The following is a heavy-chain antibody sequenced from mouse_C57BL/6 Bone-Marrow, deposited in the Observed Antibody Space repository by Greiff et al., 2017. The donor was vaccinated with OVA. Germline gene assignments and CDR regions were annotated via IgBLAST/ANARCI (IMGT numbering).Heavy chain of an antibody. CDR2: IDPEVGET. D-gene: IGHD2-3*01. CDR3: AREGYYRFAY. CDR1: GFNIKDYY. J-gene: IGHJ3*01. Sequence: EVQLQESGAELVKPGASVKLSCTASGFNIKDYYMHWVKQRTEQGLEWIGRIDPEVGETKYASKFQGKATITADTSSNTAYLQLSSLTSEDTAVYYCAREGYYRFAYWGQGTLVTVSA. V-gene: IGHV14-2*01.